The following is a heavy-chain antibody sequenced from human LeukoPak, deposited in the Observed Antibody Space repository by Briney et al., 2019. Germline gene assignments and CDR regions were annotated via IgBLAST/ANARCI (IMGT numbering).Heavy chain of an antibody. CDR1: GFTFSSYW. J-gene: IGHJ3*02. D-gene: IGHD5-12*01. V-gene: IGHV3-74*01. CDR2: INSDATST. Sequence: PGGSLRLSCGASGFTFSSYWMHWVRQAPGKGLVWVSRINSDATSTSYADSVKGRFTISRDNAKNTMYLQMNSLRAEDTAVYYCARGGYSGYDRDAFDIWGQGTMVTVSS. CDR3: ARGGYSGYDRDAFDI.